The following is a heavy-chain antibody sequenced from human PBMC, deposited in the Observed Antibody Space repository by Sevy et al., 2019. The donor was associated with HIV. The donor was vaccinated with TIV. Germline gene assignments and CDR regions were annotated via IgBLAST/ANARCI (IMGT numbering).Heavy chain of an antibody. CDR1: GGSFSGYY. Sequence: SETLSLTCAVYGGSFSGYYWSWIRQPPGKGLEWIGEINHSGSTNYNPSLKSRVTISVDTSKNQFSLKLSSVTAADTAVYYCARGGRSYYKRGDNYYYMDVWGKWTTVTVSS. CDR2: INHSGST. D-gene: IGHD3-10*01. J-gene: IGHJ6*03. V-gene: IGHV4-34*01. CDR3: ARGGRSYYKRGDNYYYMDV.